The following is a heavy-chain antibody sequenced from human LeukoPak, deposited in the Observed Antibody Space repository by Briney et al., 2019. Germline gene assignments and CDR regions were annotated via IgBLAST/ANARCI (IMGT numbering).Heavy chain of an antibody. CDR3: ARSSPGIAAAGANNY. V-gene: IGHV3-7*01. J-gene: IGHJ4*02. CDR2: IKQDGSEK. CDR1: GFTFSSYW. D-gene: IGHD6-13*01. Sequence: GRSLRLPCAASGFTFSSYWMSWVRQAPGKGLEWVANIKQDGSEKYYVDSVKGRFTISTDNAKNSLYLQMNSLRAEDTAVYYCARSSPGIAAAGANNYWGQGTLVTVSS.